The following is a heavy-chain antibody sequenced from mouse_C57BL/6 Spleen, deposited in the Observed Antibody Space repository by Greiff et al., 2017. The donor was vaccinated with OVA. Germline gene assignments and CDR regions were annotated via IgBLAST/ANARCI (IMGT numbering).Heavy chain of an antibody. J-gene: IGHJ2*01. CDR2: INPNNGGT. D-gene: IGHD2-5*01. CDR1: GYTFTDYY. V-gene: IGHV1-26*01. CDR3: ARSYSKD. Sequence: EVQLQQSGPELVKPGASVKISCKASGYTFTDYYMNWVKQSHGKSLEWIGDINPNNGGTSYNQKFKGKATLTVDKSSSTAYMELRSLTSEDSAVYYCARSYSKDWGQGTTLTVSS.